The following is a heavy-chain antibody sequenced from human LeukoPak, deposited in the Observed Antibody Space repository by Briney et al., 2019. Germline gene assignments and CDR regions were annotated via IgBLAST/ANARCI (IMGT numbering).Heavy chain of an antibody. J-gene: IGHJ4*02. CDR1: GGTFSSYA. Sequence: ASVKVSCKASGGTFSSYAISWVRQAPGPGLEWMGGIIPIFGTANYAQKFQGRVTITADESSSTAYMGLSSLRSEDTAVYYCATGGYSYGVDYWGQGTLVTVSS. CDR3: ATGGYSYGVDY. D-gene: IGHD5-18*01. CDR2: IIPIFGTA. V-gene: IGHV1-69*13.